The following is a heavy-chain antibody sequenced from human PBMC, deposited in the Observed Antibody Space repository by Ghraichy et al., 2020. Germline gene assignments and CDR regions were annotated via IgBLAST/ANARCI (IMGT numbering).Heavy chain of an antibody. J-gene: IGHJ6*02. V-gene: IGHV4-34*01. Sequence: SETLSLTCAVYGGSFSGYYWSWIRQPPGKGLEWIGEINHSGSTNYNPSLKSRVTISVDTSKNQFSLKLSSVTAADTAVYYCARYCSSTSCPYYYGMDAWGQGTTVTISS. D-gene: IGHD2-2*01. CDR1: GGSFSGYY. CDR2: INHSGST. CDR3: ARYCSSTSCPYYYGMDA.